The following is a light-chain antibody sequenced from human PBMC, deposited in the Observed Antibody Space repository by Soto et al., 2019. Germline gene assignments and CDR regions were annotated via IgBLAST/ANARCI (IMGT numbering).Light chain of an antibody. CDR3: QSYDSSLSGSGV. V-gene: IGLV1-40*01. CDR1: SSNIGAGYD. CDR2: GNS. Sequence: QSALTQPPSVSGVPGQRVTISCTGSSSNIGAGYDVHWYQQLPGTAPKLLIYGNSNRPSGVPDRFSGSKSGTSASLAITGLQAEDEADYYCQSYDSSLSGSGVFGGGTKLTVL. J-gene: IGLJ3*02.